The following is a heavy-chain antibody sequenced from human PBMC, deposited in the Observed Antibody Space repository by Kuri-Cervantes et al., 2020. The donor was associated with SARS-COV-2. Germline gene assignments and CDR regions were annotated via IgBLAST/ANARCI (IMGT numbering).Heavy chain of an antibody. J-gene: IGHJ3*02. D-gene: IGHD1-26*01. CDR1: GGSISSYY. CDR3: ARDGWSGSNGAFDI. V-gene: IGHV4-4*07. CDR2: IYTSGST. Sequence: GSLRLSCTVSGGSISSYYWSWIRQPAGKGLEWIERIYTSGSTNYNPSLKSRVTMSVDTSKNQFSLKLSSVTAADTAVYYCARDGWSGSNGAFDIWGQGTMVTVSS.